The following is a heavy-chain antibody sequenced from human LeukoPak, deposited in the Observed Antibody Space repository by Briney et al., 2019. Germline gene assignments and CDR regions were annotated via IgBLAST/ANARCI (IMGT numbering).Heavy chain of an antibody. V-gene: IGHV3-64*01. J-gene: IGHJ4*02. CDR1: GFPFSSYA. D-gene: IGHD2-2*01. CDR3: ARSSIVVVSILDY. Sequence: GGTLRLSCAASGFPFSSYAMHWVRQAPGKGLEYVSAISSNGGSTSYANSVKGRFTISRDNSKNTLYLQMGSLRAEDMAVYYCARSSIVVVSILDYWGQGTLVTVSS. CDR2: ISSNGGST.